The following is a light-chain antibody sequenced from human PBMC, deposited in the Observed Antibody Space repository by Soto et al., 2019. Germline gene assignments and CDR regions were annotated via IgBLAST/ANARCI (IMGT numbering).Light chain of an antibody. J-gene: IGKJ5*01. CDR3: QQYNNWPPIT. V-gene: IGKV3D-15*01. CDR2: GAL. Sequence: ETVMTQSPATLSVSPGESATLSCRASQSVNSNLAWYQQKPGQAPRLLIYGALTRAAGIPARFSGSGSGTEYSLTISNVQSEDFAVYYCQQYNNWPPITFGQGTRLDI. CDR1: QSVNSN.